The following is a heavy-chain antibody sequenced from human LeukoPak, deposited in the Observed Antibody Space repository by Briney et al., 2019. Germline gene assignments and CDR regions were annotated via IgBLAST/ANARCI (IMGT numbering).Heavy chain of an antibody. CDR2: IKQDGSEK. CDR3: ARSQGYQLPFDY. Sequence: PGGSLRLSCAASGFTFSSYWMSWVRQAPGKGLEWVANIKQDGSEKYYVDSVKGRFTISRDNSKNTLYLQMNSLRAEDTAVYYCARSQGYQLPFDYWGQGTLVTVSS. CDR1: GFTFSSYW. V-gene: IGHV3-7*03. D-gene: IGHD2-2*01. J-gene: IGHJ4*02.